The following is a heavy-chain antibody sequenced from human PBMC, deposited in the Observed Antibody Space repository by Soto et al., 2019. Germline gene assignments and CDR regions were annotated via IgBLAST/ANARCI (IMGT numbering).Heavy chain of an antibody. J-gene: IGHJ6*02. CDR3: ARVKAPYYFRSGSYYQPYYYYGMDV. V-gene: IGHV4-34*01. CDR1: GGSFSGYY. Sequence: PSETLSLTCAVYGGSFSGYYWSWIRQPPGKGLEWIGEINHSGSTNYNPSLKSRVTISVDTSKNQFSLKLSAVTAADTAVYYCARVKAPYYFRSGSYYQPYYYYGMDVWGEGTTVTVSS. CDR2: INHSGST. D-gene: IGHD3-10*01.